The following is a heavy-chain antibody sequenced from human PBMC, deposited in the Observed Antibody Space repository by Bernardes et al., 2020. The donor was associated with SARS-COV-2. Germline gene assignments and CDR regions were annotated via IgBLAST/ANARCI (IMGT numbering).Heavy chain of an antibody. Sequence: GGSLRLSCAASGFTFSNAWMSWVRQAPGKGLEWVGRIKSKTDSRTTDYAAPGIGRFTISRDDSNNTLYLQMNSLRAEDTAVYYCARDGSSSSWFEYFQHWGQGTLVTVSS. V-gene: IGHV3-15*01. CDR2: IKSKTDSRTT. D-gene: IGHD6-13*01. CDR1: GFTFSNAW. CDR3: ARDGSSSSWFEYFQH. J-gene: IGHJ1*01.